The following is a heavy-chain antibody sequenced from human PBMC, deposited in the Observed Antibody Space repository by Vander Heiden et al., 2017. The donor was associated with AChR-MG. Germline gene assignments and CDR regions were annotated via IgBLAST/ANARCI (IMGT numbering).Heavy chain of an antibody. D-gene: IGHD3-22*01. V-gene: IGHV3-15*01. CDR1: GFTFSNAW. CDR3: TTNSYDSSGYYTDY. J-gene: IGHJ4*02. Sequence: EVQLVESGGGLVKPGGSLRLSCAASGFTFSNAWMSWVRQAPGKGLEWVGRIKSKTDGGTTDYAAPVKGRFTISRDDSKNTLYLQMNSLKTEDTAVYYCTTNSYDSSGYYTDYWGQGTLVTVYS. CDR2: IKSKTDGGTT.